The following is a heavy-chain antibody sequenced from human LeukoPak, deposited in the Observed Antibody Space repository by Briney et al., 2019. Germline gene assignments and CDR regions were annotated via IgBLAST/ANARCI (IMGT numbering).Heavy chain of an antibody. CDR3: AKDMGTGGFTGSDLGFDY. V-gene: IGHV3-21*04. CDR2: ISSSSSDI. D-gene: IGHD5-12*01. J-gene: IGHJ4*02. Sequence: PGGSLRLSCAASGLTFSSYHMNWVRQAPGKGLEWVSSISSSSSDIYYADSVKGRFTISRDNARNSLYLQMNSLRAEDTAFYYCAKDMGTGGFTGSDLGFDYWGQGTLVTVSS. CDR1: GLTFSSYH.